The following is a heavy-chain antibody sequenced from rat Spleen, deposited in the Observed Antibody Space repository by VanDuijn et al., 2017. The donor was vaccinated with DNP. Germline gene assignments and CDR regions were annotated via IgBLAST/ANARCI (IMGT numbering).Heavy chain of an antibody. V-gene: IGHV5-25*01. D-gene: IGHD5-1*01. Sequence: EVQLVETGGGLVQPGRSLKLSCVASGFTFSSYWMYWVRQAPKKGLEWVATISTSGSRTYYPDSVKGRFTISRDKAKSSLYLQMNSLKSEDTATYYCARHRLGSWDAWGQGTSVTVSS. J-gene: IGHJ4*01. CDR1: GFTFSSYW. CDR2: ISTSGSRT. CDR3: ARHRLGSWDA.